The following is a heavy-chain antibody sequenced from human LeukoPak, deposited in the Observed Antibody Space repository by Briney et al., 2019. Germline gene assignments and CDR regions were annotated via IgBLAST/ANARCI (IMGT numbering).Heavy chain of an antibody. CDR2: ISSSSSYI. CDR1: GFTFSSYS. CDR3: ARDIDSFFDY. V-gene: IGHV3-21*01. Sequence: PGGSLRLSCAASGFTFSSYSMNWVRQAPGKGLEWVSSISSSSSYIYYADSLKGRFTVSRDNAKNSLYLQMNSLRAEDTAVYYCARDIDSFFDYWGQGTLVTVSS. D-gene: IGHD3-9*01. J-gene: IGHJ4*02.